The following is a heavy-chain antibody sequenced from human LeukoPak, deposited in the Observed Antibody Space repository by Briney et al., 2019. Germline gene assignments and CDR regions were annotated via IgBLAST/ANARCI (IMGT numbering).Heavy chain of an antibody. Sequence: ASVKVSCKASGGTFSSYAFSWVRQAPGQGLEWMGGIIPIFDATNYAQKFQGRVTITTDESTSTAYMELSSLRSEDTAVYYCARGRFLEWLLSDGDYWGQGTLVTVSS. CDR1: GGTFSSYA. J-gene: IGHJ4*02. D-gene: IGHD3-3*01. CDR2: IIPIFDAT. V-gene: IGHV1-69*05. CDR3: ARGRFLEWLLSDGDY.